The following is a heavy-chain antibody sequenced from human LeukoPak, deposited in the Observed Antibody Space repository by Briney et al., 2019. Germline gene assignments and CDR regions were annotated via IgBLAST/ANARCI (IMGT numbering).Heavy chain of an antibody. D-gene: IGHD6-13*01. CDR3: ARDDSSSDNWFDP. CDR2: ISSSSSYI. Sequence: GGSLRLSRAASGFTFSSYSMNWVRQAPGEGLKWVSSISSSSSYIYYADSVKGRFTISRDNAKNSLYLQMNSLRAEDTAVYYCARDDSSSDNWFDPWGQGTLVTVSS. V-gene: IGHV3-21*01. CDR1: GFTFSSYS. J-gene: IGHJ5*02.